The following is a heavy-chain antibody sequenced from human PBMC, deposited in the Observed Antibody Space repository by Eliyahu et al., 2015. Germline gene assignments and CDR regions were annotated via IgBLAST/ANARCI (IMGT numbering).Heavy chain of an antibody. CDR2: IXRSGGT. CDR1: GYXIGXGXY. V-gene: IGHV4-38-2*01. D-gene: IGHD3-9*01. CDR3: ARLDWFLDY. J-gene: IGHJ4*02. Sequence: QVQLQESGPGLVKPSETLSLTCXVSGYXIGXGXYWGWIRQPPERGPEWXGSIXRSGGTYYNPSLKSRVTISLDTSKNQFSLKMTSVTAADTAVYYCARLDWFLDYWGQGTLVTVSS.